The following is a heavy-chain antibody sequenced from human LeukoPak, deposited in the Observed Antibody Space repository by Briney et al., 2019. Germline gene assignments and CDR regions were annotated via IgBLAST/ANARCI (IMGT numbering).Heavy chain of an antibody. J-gene: IGHJ6*01. D-gene: IGHD1-26*01. V-gene: IGHV3-23*01. Sequence: GGSLRLPCAASGFTFSGFAMSWVRRPPGKGLEWVSGISGSGDNTLYADSVKGRFTISRDNPKNTLYLEMNSLRAEDTAIYYCAKMKGHPLPKYYMDVWGQGTTVTVSS. CDR3: AKMKGHPLPKYYMDV. CDR2: ISGSGDNT. CDR1: GFTFSGFA.